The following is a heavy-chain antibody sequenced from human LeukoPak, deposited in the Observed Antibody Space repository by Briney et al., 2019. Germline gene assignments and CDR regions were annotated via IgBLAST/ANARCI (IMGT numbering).Heavy chain of an antibody. Sequence: PGGSLRLSCAASGFTFSSYAMSWVRQAPGKGLEWVSAINGSGGSTYYADSVKGRFTISRDNSKNTLYLQMNSLRAEDTAVYYCAKDRTGDIVVVPAAPYYFDYWGQGTLVTVSS. V-gene: IGHV3-23*01. CDR2: INGSGGST. D-gene: IGHD2-2*01. CDR3: AKDRTGDIVVVPAAPYYFDY. J-gene: IGHJ4*02. CDR1: GFTFSSYA.